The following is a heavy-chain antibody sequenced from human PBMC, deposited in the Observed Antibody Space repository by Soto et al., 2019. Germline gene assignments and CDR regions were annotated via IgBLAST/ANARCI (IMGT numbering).Heavy chain of an antibody. CDR1: GGSISSGGYY. CDR3: ARLASSSWYEVDY. D-gene: IGHD6-13*01. CDR2: IYYSGST. V-gene: IGHV4-31*03. J-gene: IGHJ4*02. Sequence: PSETLSLTCTVSGGSISSGGYYWSWIRQHPGKGLEWIGYIYYSGSTYYNPSLESRVTISVDTSKNQFSLKLSSVTAADTAVYYCARLASSSWYEVDYWGQGTLVTVSS.